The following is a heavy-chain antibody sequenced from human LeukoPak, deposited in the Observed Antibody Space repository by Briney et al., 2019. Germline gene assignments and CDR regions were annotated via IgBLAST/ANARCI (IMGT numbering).Heavy chain of an antibody. J-gene: IGHJ6*03. Sequence: GGSLRLSCAASGFTFSSYAMHWVRQAPGKGLEWVAVISYDGSNKYYADSVKGRFTISRDNSKNTLYLQMNSLRAEDTAVYYCAKGVESFYYYYYMDVWGKGTTVTVSS. CDR3: AKGVESFYYYYYMDV. CDR1: GFTFSSYA. CDR2: ISYDGSNK. V-gene: IGHV3-30-3*01. D-gene: IGHD3-3*01.